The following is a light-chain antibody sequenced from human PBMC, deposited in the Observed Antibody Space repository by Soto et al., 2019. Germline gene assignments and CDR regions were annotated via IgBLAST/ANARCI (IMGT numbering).Light chain of an antibody. CDR1: NSDVGGYNY. CDR2: DVS. CDR3: QSYDNSLSGYV. Sequence: QSALTQPRSVSGSPGQAVTFSCTGTNSDVGGYNYVSWYQQHPDKAPKLIIYDVSKRPSGVPDRFSGSKSGNTASLTISGLQAEDEADYYCQSYDNSLSGYVCGPGTKVTV. V-gene: IGLV2-11*01. J-gene: IGLJ1*01.